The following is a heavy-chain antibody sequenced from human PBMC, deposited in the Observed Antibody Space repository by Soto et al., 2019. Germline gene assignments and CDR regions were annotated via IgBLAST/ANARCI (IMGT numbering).Heavy chain of an antibody. CDR2: INSDGSST. CDR3: ARGYDYVWGSYLIFDY. D-gene: IGHD3-16*02. CDR1: GFTFSSYW. J-gene: IGHJ4*02. V-gene: IGHV3-74*01. Sequence: GSLRLSCAASGFTFSSYWMHWVRQAPGKGLVWVSRINSDGSSTSYADSVKGRFTISRDNAKNTLYLQMNSLRAEDTAVYYCARGYDYVWGSYLIFDYWGQGTLVTVSS.